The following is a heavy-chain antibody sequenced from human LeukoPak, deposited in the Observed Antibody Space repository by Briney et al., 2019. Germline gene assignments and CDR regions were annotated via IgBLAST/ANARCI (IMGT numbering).Heavy chain of an antibody. Sequence: GGSLRLSCEASGFRFSVYGMHWVRQAPGKGLEWVAVSSHDGRSNYYADSLKGRFAISRDNSKNTLYLQMSSLRAEDTAVYYCARDGHGLVPWYYFDYWGQGTLVTVSS. D-gene: IGHD2-8*01. CDR3: ARDGHGLVPWYYFDY. CDR1: GFRFSVYG. V-gene: IGHV3-30*03. CDR2: SSHDGRSN. J-gene: IGHJ4*02.